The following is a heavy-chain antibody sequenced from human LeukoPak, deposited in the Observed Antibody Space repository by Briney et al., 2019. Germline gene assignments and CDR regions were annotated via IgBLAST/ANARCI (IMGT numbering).Heavy chain of an antibody. CDR1: GGTFSSYA. CDR3: ATSSDSSGWYEGWFDP. J-gene: IGHJ5*02. CDR2: IIPIFGTA. D-gene: IGHD6-19*01. V-gene: IGHV1-69*13. Sequence: SVKVSCKASGGTFSSYAISWVRQAPGQGLEWMGGIIPIFGTANYAQKFQGRVTIIADESTSTAYMELSSLRSEDTAVYYCATSSDSSGWYEGWFDPWGQGTLVTVSS.